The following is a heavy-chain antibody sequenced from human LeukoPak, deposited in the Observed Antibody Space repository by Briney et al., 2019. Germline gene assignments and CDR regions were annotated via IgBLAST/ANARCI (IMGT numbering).Heavy chain of an antibody. J-gene: IGHJ4*02. CDR1: GFTFSSYG. CDR3: AKGSGRSGWYSADY. D-gene: IGHD6-13*01. CDR2: ISGSGGGT. V-gene: IGHV3-23*01. Sequence: GGSLRLSCAASGFTFSSYGMHWVRQAPGKGLEWVSGISGSGGGTYYADSVKGRFTISRDNSKNTLYLEMNSLRVEDTAIYYCAKGSGRSGWYSADYWGQGTLVTVSS.